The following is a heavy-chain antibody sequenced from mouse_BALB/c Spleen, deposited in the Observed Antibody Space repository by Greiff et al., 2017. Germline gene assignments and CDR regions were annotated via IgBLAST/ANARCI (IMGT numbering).Heavy chain of an antibody. CDR3: ARGYGLYFDY. V-gene: IGHV7-3*02. J-gene: IGHJ2*01. Sequence: EVKLVESGGGLVQPGGSLRLSCATSGFTFTDYYMSWVRQPPGKALEWLGFIRNKANGYTTEYSASVKGRFTISRDNSQSILYLQMNTLRAEDSATYYCARGYGLYFDYWGQGTTLTVSS. CDR2: IRNKANGYTT. D-gene: IGHD1-1*01. CDR1: GFTFTDYY.